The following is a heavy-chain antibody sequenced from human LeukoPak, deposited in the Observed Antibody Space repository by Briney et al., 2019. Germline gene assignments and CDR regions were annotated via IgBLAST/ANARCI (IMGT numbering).Heavy chain of an antibody. CDR3: ARDVAAAGAGGGY. V-gene: IGHV3-11*01. CDR1: GFTFSDYY. J-gene: IGHJ4*02. D-gene: IGHD6-13*01. Sequence: GGSLRLFCAASGFTFSDYYMSGIPQAPGKGLEWVSYISSSCSTIYYADSVKGRFTISRDNAKNSLYLQMNSLRAEDTAVYYCARDVAAAGAGGGYWGQGTLVTVSS. CDR2: ISSSCSTI.